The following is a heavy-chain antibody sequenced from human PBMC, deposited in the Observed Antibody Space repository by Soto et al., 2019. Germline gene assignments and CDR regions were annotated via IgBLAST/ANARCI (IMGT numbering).Heavy chain of an antibody. CDR3: ARDLLHYDFWSGYSAYFYYGMDV. J-gene: IGHJ6*02. Sequence: GGSLRLFCSASGFTFSSYEMNWVRQAPGKGLEWVSYISDSGRTIYYADSVKGRFTVSRDDAQNSVYLQMDSLRAEDTAVYYCARDLLHYDFWSGYSAYFYYGMDVWGPGTTVTVSS. CDR2: ISDSGRTI. CDR1: GFTFSSYE. D-gene: IGHD3-3*01. V-gene: IGHV3-48*03.